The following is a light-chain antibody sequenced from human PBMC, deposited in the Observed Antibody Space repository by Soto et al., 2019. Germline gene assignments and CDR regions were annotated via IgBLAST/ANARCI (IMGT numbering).Light chain of an antibody. CDR2: RAS. CDR1: QSIVYSDGQAY. Sequence: DVVMTQSPLSLPVTLGQPASISCRSSQSIVYSDGQAYLSWFQQRPGQSPRRLIYRASNRDSGVTDRLSGSGSGTDFTLQIDRVEAEDVGIYYCMQGTRWPPTFGRGTRVEIK. CDR3: MQGTRWPPT. J-gene: IGKJ1*01. V-gene: IGKV2-30*01.